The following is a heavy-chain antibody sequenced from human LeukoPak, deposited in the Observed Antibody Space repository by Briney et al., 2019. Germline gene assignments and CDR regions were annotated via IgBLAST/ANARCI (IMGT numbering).Heavy chain of an antibody. J-gene: IGHJ3*02. CDR2: INPNSGGT. CDR1: GYTFTDYY. Sequence: ASVKVSCKASGYTFTDYYMHWVRQAPGQGLEWMGWINPNSGGTNYAQKFQGRVTMTRDTALSTAYMELSMLRSDDTAVDYCARDNAPYDTGAFDIWGQGTMVTVSS. V-gene: IGHV1-2*02. CDR3: ARDNAPYDTGAFDI. D-gene: IGHD3-22*01.